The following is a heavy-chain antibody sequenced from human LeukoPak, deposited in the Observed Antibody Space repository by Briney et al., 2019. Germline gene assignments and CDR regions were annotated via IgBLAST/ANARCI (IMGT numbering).Heavy chain of an antibody. V-gene: IGHV4-34*01. CDR2: INHSGST. J-gene: IGHJ4*02. D-gene: IGHD3-22*01. Sequence: SETLSLTCAVYGGSFSGYYWSWIRQPPGKGLEWIGEINHSGSTNYNPSLKSRVTISVDTSKNQFSLKLSSVTAADTAVYYCAREAYYYDSSGYFSWGQGTLVTDSS. CDR3: AREAYYYDSSGYFS. CDR1: GGSFSGYY.